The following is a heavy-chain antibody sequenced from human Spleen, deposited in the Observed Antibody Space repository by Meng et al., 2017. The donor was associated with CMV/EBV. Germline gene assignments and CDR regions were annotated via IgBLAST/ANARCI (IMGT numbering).Heavy chain of an antibody. CDR3: ARGNSYFPFYFDY. Sequence: SETLSLTCTVSGGSVSSGSYYWAWIRQTPGKGLEWIGYGLYTPSSASTKYRPSLESRITISFDTSKNQVSLRLISVTAADTAIYYCARGNSYFPFYFDYWGPGSLVTVSS. D-gene: IGHD3-10*01. J-gene: IGHJ4*02. V-gene: IGHV4-61*01. CDR1: GGSVSSGSYY. CDR2: YTPSSAST.